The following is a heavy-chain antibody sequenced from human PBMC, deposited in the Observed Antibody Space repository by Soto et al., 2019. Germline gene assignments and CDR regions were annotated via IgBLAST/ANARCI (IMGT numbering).Heavy chain of an antibody. V-gene: IGHV1-8*01. D-gene: IGHD4-17*01. J-gene: IGHJ5*02. CDR2: MNPNSGNT. Sequence: QVQLVKSGAEVKKPGASVKVSCKASGSTFTSYDINWVRQAPGQGLGYLGWMNPNSGNTGYVQKFQGRVTMTRDTSISTAYMELSSLRSEDTAVYFCARGVKYGAYSRWFDPWGQGTLVTVSS. CDR1: GSTFTSYD. CDR3: ARGVKYGAYSRWFDP.